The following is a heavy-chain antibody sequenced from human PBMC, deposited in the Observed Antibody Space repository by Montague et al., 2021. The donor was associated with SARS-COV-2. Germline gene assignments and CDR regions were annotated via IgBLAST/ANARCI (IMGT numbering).Heavy chain of an antibody. CDR3: ARTGYSSGWHSFDY. CDR2: IYHSGST. CDR1: GGSISSINW. J-gene: IGHJ4*02. Sequence: SETLSLTCVVSGGSISSINWWSWVRQPPGKGPEWIGEIYHSGSTNYNPSLKSRVIISVDKSKNQFSLKLSSVTAADTAVYYCARTGYSSGWHSFDYWGQGTLVTVSS. V-gene: IGHV4-4*02. D-gene: IGHD6-19*01.